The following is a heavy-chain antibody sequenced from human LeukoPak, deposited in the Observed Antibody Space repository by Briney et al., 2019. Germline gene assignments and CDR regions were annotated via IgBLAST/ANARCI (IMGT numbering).Heavy chain of an antibody. J-gene: IGHJ6*02. CDR1: GYTLTELS. CDR2: FYPEDGET. CDR3: ATRQVPFQTNYDFWSGYYTPPRARAGMDV. V-gene: IGHV1-24*01. D-gene: IGHD3-3*01. Sequence: ASVTVSCKVSGYTLTELSMHWVRQAPGKGLEWMGGFYPEDGETIYAQKFQGRVTMTEDTSTDTAYMELSSLRSEDTAVYYCATRQVPFQTNYDFWSGYYTPPRARAGMDVWGQGTTVTVSS.